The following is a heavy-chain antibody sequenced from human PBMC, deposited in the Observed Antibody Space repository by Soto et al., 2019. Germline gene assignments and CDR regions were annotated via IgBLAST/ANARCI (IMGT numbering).Heavy chain of an antibody. Sequence: KTXETLALTCAVYGGSFSGYYWSWIRQPPGKGLEWIGEINHSGSTNYNPSLKSRVTISVDTSKNQFSLKLSPVTAADTAVYYCARGHPRLTTVVTRYYYYGMDVWGQGTTVTVSS. CDR2: INHSGST. CDR1: GGSFSGYY. V-gene: IGHV4-34*01. CDR3: ARGHPRLTTVVTRYYYYGMDV. J-gene: IGHJ6*02. D-gene: IGHD4-17*01.